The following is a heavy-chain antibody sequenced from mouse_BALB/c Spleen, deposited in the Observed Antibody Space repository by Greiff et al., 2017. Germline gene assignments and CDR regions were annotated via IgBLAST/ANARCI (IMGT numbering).Heavy chain of an antibody. D-gene: IGHD2-4*01. Sequence: EVQVVESGGGLVQPGGSLRLSCATSGFTFTDYYMSWVRQPPGKALEWLGFIRNKANGYTTEYSASVKGRFTISRDNSQSILYLQMNTLRAEDSATYYCARDPYDYDYAMDYWGQGTSVTVSS. CDR3: ARDPYDYDYAMDY. CDR1: GFTFTDYY. V-gene: IGHV7-3*02. CDR2: IRNKANGYTT. J-gene: IGHJ4*01.